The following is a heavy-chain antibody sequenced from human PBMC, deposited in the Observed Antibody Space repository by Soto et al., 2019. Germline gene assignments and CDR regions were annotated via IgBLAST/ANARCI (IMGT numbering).Heavy chain of an antibody. CDR3: AKGRGVLMVYANDRWFDP. V-gene: IGHV3-48*01. Sequence: GGSLRLSCAASGFTFSSYSMNWVRQAPGKGLEWVSYISSSSSTIYYADSVKGRFTISRDNAKNSLYLQMNSLRAEDTAVYYCAKGRGVLMVYANDRWFDPWGQGTLVTVSS. CDR2: ISSSSSTI. J-gene: IGHJ5*02. D-gene: IGHD2-8*01. CDR1: GFTFSSYS.